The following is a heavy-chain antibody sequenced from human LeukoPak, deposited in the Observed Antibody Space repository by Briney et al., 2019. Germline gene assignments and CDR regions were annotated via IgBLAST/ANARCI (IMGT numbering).Heavy chain of an antibody. Sequence: GGSLRLSCAASGFTFSSYGMHWVRQAPGKGLEWVAFIRYDGSNKYYADSVKGRFTISRDNSKNTLYLQMNSLRAEDTAVYYCAKDFHSSSWYVYYYYGMDVRGQGTTVTVSS. V-gene: IGHV3-30*02. CDR3: AKDFHSSSWYVYYYYGMDV. CDR1: GFTFSSYG. D-gene: IGHD6-13*01. CDR2: IRYDGSNK. J-gene: IGHJ6*02.